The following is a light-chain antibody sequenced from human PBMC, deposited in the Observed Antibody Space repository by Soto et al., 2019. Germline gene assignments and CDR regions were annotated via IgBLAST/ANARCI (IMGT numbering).Light chain of an antibody. CDR1: QSVSSY. V-gene: IGKV3-11*01. CDR3: QQRSNWPWT. J-gene: IGKJ1*01. Sequence: EIVLTQSPATLSLSPGERATLSCRASQSVSSYLAWYQQKPGQAPRLLIYDASNRATGIPARFSGSGSGTDFTLTISSLEPEDFAVYYFQQRSNWPWTFGQGTKVHIK. CDR2: DAS.